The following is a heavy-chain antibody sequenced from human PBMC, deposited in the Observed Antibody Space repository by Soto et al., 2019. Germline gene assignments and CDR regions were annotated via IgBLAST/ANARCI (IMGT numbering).Heavy chain of an antibody. CDR3: ARRGLRGYSYGSMNYGVDV. Sequence: SETLSLTCTVSGGSIISSSSYYWGWIRQPPGKGLEWIGSIYHSGSTYYNPSLKSRVTISVDTSKNQFSLKVGSVSAADTAVYYCARRGLRGYSYGSMNYGVDVWGQGTTVTVSS. J-gene: IGHJ6*02. D-gene: IGHD5-18*01. V-gene: IGHV4-39*01. CDR1: GGSIISSSSYY. CDR2: IYHSGST.